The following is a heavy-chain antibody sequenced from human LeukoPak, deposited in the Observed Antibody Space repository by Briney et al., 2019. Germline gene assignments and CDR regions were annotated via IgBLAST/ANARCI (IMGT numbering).Heavy chain of an antibody. V-gene: IGHV3-7*01. CDR1: GFTFSSYW. CDR3: ARDMGYSYGYSYFDH. CDR2: IKQGGSEK. Sequence: GGSLRLSCAASGFTFSSYWMSWVRQAPGKGLEWVAHIKQGGSEKYYVDSVKGRFTISRDNAKNSLYLQMNSLRAEDTAVYYCARDMGYSYGYSYFDHWGQGTLVTVSS. J-gene: IGHJ4*02. D-gene: IGHD5-18*01.